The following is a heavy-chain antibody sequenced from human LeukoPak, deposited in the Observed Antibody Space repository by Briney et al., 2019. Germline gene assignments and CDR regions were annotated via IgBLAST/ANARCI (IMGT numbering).Heavy chain of an antibody. V-gene: IGHV3-30*02. Sequence: GGSLRLSCAASGFTFNNYGMHWVRQAPGKGLEWVALIRYDGSKKYYADSVKGRFTISRDNSKNTLYLQMNSMRTEDTAVYYCAKTTIVGATVDPFDIWGQGTMVTVSS. CDR2: IRYDGSKK. CDR3: AKTTIVGATVDPFDI. D-gene: IGHD1-26*01. J-gene: IGHJ3*02. CDR1: GFTFNNYG.